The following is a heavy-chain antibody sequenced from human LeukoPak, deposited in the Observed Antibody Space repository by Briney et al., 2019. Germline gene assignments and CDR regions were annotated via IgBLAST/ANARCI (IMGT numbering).Heavy chain of an antibody. CDR2: IKQDGSEK. Sequence: GGSLRLSCAASGFTFSSYWMSWVRQAPGKGLERVANIKQDGSEKYYVDSVKGRFTISRDDAKNSLYLQMNSLRAEDTAVYYCARDPTPFNDYGDHPLDAFDIWGQGTMVTVSS. J-gene: IGHJ3*02. V-gene: IGHV3-7*01. CDR1: GFTFSSYW. CDR3: ARDPTPFNDYGDHPLDAFDI. D-gene: IGHD4-17*01.